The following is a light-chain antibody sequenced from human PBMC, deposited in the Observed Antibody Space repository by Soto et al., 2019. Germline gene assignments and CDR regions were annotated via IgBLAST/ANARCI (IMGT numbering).Light chain of an antibody. J-gene: IGLJ1*01. CDR2: DVT. V-gene: IGLV2-18*02. Sequence: QSALTQPPSVSGSPGQSVAISCSGSSSDVGSNNRVSWYQQSPGTAPKLLIYDVTNRPSGVPDRCSGSKSGNTASLTISGLQDEDEADYYCSSFTSSNTYVFGTGTKLTVL. CDR1: SSDVGSNNR. CDR3: SSFTSSNTYV.